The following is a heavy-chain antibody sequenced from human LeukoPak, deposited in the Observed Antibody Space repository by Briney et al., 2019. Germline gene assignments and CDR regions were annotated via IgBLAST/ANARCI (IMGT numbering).Heavy chain of an antibody. Sequence: SETLSLTCTVSGESISGFYWNWIRQSPGKGLEWIGYMYYTGSTNYNPSLKSRVTISIDTSKNQFSLKLSSVTAADTAVYYCARHQWVPAFDIWGQGIKVTVSS. CDR1: GESISGFY. J-gene: IGHJ3*02. CDR3: ARHQWVPAFDI. CDR2: MYYTGST. V-gene: IGHV4-59*08. D-gene: IGHD1-26*01.